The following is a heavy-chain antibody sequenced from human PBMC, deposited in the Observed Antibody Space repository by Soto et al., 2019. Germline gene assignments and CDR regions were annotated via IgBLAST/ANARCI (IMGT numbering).Heavy chain of an antibody. J-gene: IGHJ4*02. D-gene: IGHD6-19*01. CDR3: AKEAAVAATYFDY. V-gene: IGHV3-30*18. CDR2: TSYDGSNK. Sequence: QVQLVESGGGVVQPGRSLRLSCAASGFTFSSFGMHWVRQAPGKGLEWVAVTSYDGSNKYYADSVKGRFTISRDNSKNTLYLQMNRLRVEDTAVYYCAKEAAVAATYFDYWGQGTLVTVSS. CDR1: GFTFSSFG.